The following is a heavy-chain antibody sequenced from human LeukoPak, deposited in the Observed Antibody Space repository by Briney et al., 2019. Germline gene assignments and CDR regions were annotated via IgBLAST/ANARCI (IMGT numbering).Heavy chain of an antibody. J-gene: IGHJ4*02. Sequence: SETLSLTCTVSGGSISSYYWSWIRQPPGRGLEWTGYIYYSGSTNYNPSLKSRVTISVDTSKNQFSLKVSSVTAADTAVYYCAGFPFDWLLNYWGQGTLVTVSS. D-gene: IGHD3-9*01. CDR2: IYYSGST. CDR3: AGFPFDWLLNY. CDR1: GGSISSYY. V-gene: IGHV4-59*01.